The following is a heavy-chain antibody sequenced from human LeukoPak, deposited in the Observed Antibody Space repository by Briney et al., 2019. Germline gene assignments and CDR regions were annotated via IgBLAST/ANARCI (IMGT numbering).Heavy chain of an antibody. V-gene: IGHV3-15*01. J-gene: IGHJ4*02. D-gene: IGHD2-21*02. CDR2: VKRKTDGETT. CDR3: TTRVVTTNDY. CDR1: GFTFSRYW. Sequence: GGSLRLSCAASGFTFSRYWMNWVRQAPGKGLEWVGRVKRKTDGETTDYPAPVKGRFTISRDDSKKTLYLQMNSLKTEDTAVYYCTTRVVTTNDYWGQGTLVTVSS.